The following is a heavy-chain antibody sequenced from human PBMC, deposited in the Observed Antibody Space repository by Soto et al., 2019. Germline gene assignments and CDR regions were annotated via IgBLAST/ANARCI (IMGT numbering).Heavy chain of an antibody. Sequence: QVQLVQSGAEVKKPGSSVKVSCKASGGTFSSYTISWVRQAPGQGLEWMGRIIPILGIANYAQKFQGRVTITADKSTSTAYMELSSLRSQDTAEYYCARTTTVSTGSWDYRGQGTLVTVSS. V-gene: IGHV1-69*02. CDR1: GGTFSSYT. D-gene: IGHD4-17*01. J-gene: IGHJ4*02. CDR2: IIPILGIA. CDR3: ARTTTVSTGSWDY.